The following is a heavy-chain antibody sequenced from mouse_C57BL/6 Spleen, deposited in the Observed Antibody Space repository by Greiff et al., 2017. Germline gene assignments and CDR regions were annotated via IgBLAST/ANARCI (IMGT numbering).Heavy chain of an antibody. CDR2: IRSKSNNYAT. CDR1: GFSFNAYA. D-gene: IGHD4-1*01. V-gene: IGHV10-1*01. J-gene: IGHJ2*02. CDR3: GRQTGTRGFDY. Sequence: EVKVVESGGGLVQPKGSLKLSCAASGFSFNAYAMNWVRQAPGKGVEWVARIRSKSNNYATSYAVSVKNRFTISRDDSESMLYLQMNNLKTEDTAMYYCGRQTGTRGFDYWGQGTSLTVSS.